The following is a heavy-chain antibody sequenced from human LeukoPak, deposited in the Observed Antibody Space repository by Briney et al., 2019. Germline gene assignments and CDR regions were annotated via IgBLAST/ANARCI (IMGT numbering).Heavy chain of an antibody. CDR3: ARGARATVLLWFGEFFDY. CDR1: GGSISSGGYY. Sequence: ASETLSLTCTVSGGSISSGGYYWSWIRQHPGKGLEWIGYIYYSGSTYYNPSLKSRVTISVDTSKNQFSLKLSSVTAADTAVYYCARGARATVLLWFGEFFDYWGQGTLVTVSS. V-gene: IGHV4-31*03. D-gene: IGHD3-10*01. CDR2: IYYSGST. J-gene: IGHJ4*02.